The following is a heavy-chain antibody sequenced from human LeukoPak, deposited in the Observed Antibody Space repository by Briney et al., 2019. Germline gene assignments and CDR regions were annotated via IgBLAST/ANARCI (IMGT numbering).Heavy chain of an antibody. CDR2: IYHSGST. J-gene: IGHJ3*02. V-gene: IGHV4-30-2*01. CDR1: GGSISSGGYS. Sequence: SLSLTCAVSGGSISSGGYSWSWIRRPPGKGLVWIGYIYHSGSTYYNPSLKSRVTISVDRSKHQFSLKLSSVTAADTAVYYCARSYCSSTSCYRGYAFDIWGQGTMVTVSS. CDR3: ARSYCSSTSCYRGYAFDI. D-gene: IGHD2-2*02.